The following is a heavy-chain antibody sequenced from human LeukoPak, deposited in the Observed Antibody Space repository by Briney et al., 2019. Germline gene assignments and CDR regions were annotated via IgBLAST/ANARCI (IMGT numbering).Heavy chain of an antibody. V-gene: IGHV4-59*01. Sequence: PSETLSLTCTVSGGSISSYYWSWIRQPPGKGLEWIGYLYYSGSTNYNPSLKSRVTISVDTSKNQVFLKLSSVTAADTAVYYCARDSGSYGHDAFDIWGQGTMVTVSS. CDR2: LYYSGST. J-gene: IGHJ3*02. CDR1: GGSISSYY. CDR3: ARDSGSYGHDAFDI. D-gene: IGHD1-26*01.